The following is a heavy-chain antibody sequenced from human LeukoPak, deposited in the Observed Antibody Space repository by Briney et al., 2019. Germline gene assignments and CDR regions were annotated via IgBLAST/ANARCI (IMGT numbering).Heavy chain of an antibody. D-gene: IGHD5-24*01. V-gene: IGHV3-23*01. Sequence: PGGSLRLSCAASGFTFSSYAMSWVRQAPGKGLEWVSVISGGGGSTYYADSVKGRFTISRDNSKNTLYLQMNSLRAEDTAVYYCAKDLTMATTGDFDYWGQGTLVTVSS. J-gene: IGHJ4*02. CDR2: ISGGGGST. CDR3: AKDLTMATTGDFDY. CDR1: GFTFSSYA.